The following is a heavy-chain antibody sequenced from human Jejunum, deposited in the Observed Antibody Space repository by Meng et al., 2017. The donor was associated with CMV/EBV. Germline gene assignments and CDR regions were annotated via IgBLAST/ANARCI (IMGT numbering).Heavy chain of an antibody. CDR2: INPKSGGT. CDR3: VREGFCSTTSCFRPYGMDV. J-gene: IGHJ6*02. CDR1: GYY. V-gene: IGHV1-2*02. D-gene: IGHD2-2*01. Sequence: GYYMHWVRQAPGQGLGWMAWINPKSGGTNYAQKFQGRVTMTRDTSISTAYMELSRLRSDDTAMYYCVREGFCSTTSCFRPYGMDVWGQGTTVTVSS.